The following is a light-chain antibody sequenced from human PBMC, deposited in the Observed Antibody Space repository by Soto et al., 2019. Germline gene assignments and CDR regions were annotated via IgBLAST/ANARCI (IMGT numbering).Light chain of an antibody. V-gene: IGKV1-39*01. CDR3: QQSYCTPRT. CDR1: QSISTY. J-gene: IGKJ2*01. CDR2: AAS. Sequence: DIQMTQSPSSLSASVGDRVTITCRASQSISTYLNWYQQKPGKAHKLLIYAASTLQSGVPSRFSGSESGTDFALTISSLQPEDFATFYCQQSYCTPRTFGQGTKLEIK.